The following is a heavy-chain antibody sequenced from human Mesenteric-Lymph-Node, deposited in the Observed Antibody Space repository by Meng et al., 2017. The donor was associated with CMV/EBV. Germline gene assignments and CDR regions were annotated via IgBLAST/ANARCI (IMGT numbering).Heavy chain of an antibody. CDR3: ARNVLLWFGELSDNWFDP. CDR2: TYYRSKWYN. D-gene: IGHD3-10*01. J-gene: IGHJ5*02. Sequence: SNSAAWNWIRQSPSRGLEWLGRTYYRSKWYNDYAVSVKSRITLNPDTSKNQFSLQLNSVTPEDTAVYYCARNVLLWFGELSDNWFDPWGQGTLVTVSS. CDR1: SNSAA. V-gene: IGHV6-1*01.